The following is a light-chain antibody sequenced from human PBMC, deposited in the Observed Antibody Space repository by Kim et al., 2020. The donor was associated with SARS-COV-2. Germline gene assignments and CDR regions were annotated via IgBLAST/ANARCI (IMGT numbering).Light chain of an antibody. CDR3: SSNTSSNSWV. CDR2: DVT. Sequence: QSALTQPASVSGSPGQSITISCTGTSSDIGTYNSVSWYQKHPDIAHKLMVYDVTKRTSGVSDRFSGSKSGNTASITIAGLQAEDEDHYYGSSNTSSNSWVFGAGTKMTVL. V-gene: IGLV2-14*03. CDR1: SSDIGTYNS. J-gene: IGLJ3*02.